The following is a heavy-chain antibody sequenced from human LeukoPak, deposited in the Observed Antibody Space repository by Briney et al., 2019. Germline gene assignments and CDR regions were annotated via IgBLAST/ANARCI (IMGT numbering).Heavy chain of an antibody. CDR2: IYHSGST. D-gene: IGHD1/OR15-1a*01. CDR3: ARSTIGHDAFDI. V-gene: IGHV4-30-2*01. Sequence: PSETLSLTCTVSGGSISSGGYYWSWIRQPPGKGPEWIGYIYHSGSTYYNPSLKSRVTMSVDRSKNQFSLKLSSVTAADTAVYHCARSTIGHDAFDIWGQGTMITVSS. CDR1: GGSISSGGYY. J-gene: IGHJ3*02.